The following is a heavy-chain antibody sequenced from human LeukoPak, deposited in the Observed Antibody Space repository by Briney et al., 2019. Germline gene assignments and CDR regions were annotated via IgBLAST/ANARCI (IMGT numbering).Heavy chain of an antibody. J-gene: IGHJ6*03. D-gene: IGHD3-10*01. CDR2: INHSGST. V-gene: IGHV4-34*01. Sequence: KPSETLSLTCAVYDGSFSGYYWSWIRQPPGKGLEWIGEINHSGSTNYNPSLKSRVTISVDTSKNQSSLKLSSVTAADTAVYYCARGRPYGRYYYYYYYMDVWGKGTTVTVSS. CDR1: DGSFSGYY. CDR3: ARGRPYGRYYYYYYYMDV.